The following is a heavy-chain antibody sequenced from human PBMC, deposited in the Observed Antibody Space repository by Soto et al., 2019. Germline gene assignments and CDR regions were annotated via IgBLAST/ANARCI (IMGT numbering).Heavy chain of an antibody. V-gene: IGHV3-23*01. CDR3: TKDQDPGGDNYPPFDY. D-gene: IGHD4-17*01. CDR2: ISGSGDAT. CDR1: GFTFNNYA. J-gene: IGHJ4*01. Sequence: EVQLLESGGGLVQPGGSVRLSCAASGFTFNNYAMAWVRQAPGKGLEWVSSISGSGDATYYPASVQGRFTISRDNSRNTLSLQMNSLRAEDMAVYFCTKDQDPGGDNYPPFDYWGHGTLVTVSA.